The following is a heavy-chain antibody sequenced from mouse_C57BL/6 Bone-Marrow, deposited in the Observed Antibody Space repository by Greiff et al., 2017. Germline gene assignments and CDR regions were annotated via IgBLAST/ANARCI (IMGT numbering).Heavy chain of an antibody. D-gene: IGHD1-1*02. CDR3: TAGLYGRFDS. CDR2: IDPENGDT. J-gene: IGHJ2*01. CDR1: GFNIKDDY. Sequence: VHVKQSGAELVRPGASVKLSCTASGFNIKDDYMHWVKQRPEQGLEWIGWIDPENGDTEYASKFQGKATIKADTSSTTAYLQRSSLTSEDAAVYCCTAGLYGRFDSWGQGTTLTVSS. V-gene: IGHV14-4*01.